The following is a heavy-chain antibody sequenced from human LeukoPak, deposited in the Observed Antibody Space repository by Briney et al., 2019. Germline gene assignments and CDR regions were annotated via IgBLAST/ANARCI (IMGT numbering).Heavy chain of an antibody. CDR3: AKDSAQNVGATPPYGMDV. CDR1: VFTFSIYA. J-gene: IGHJ6*02. V-gene: IGHV3-23*01. Sequence: GVSLRLSCAPSVFTFSIYAMSSVRQAPGEGREGVSAISGSGASTYYADSVKGRFTIARDNPKNPLYLQMNSLRPEDTAVYDCAKDSAQNVGATPPYGMDVWGQGTTVTVSS. D-gene: IGHD1-26*01. CDR2: ISGSGAST.